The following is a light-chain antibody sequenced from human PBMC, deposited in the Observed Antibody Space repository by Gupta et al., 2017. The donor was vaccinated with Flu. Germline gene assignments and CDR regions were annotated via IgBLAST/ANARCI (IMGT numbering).Light chain of an antibody. CDR1: QSVSSN. CDR3: QQYNNWTPKYT. CDR2: GAS. V-gene: IGKV3-15*01. Sequence: EIVMTQSPATLSVSPGERATLSCRASQSVSSNLAWYQQNPGQAPRLLIDGASTRATGIPARFSGSGSGTEFTLTISSLQSEDFAVYDCQQYNNWTPKYTFGRGTKLEIK. J-gene: IGKJ2*01.